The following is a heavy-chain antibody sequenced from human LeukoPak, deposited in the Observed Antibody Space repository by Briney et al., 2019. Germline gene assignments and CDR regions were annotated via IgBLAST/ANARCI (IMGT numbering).Heavy chain of an antibody. Sequence: GASVKVSCKASGGTFSSYAISWVRQAPGQGLEWMGGTIPIFGTANYAQKFQGRVTITADESTSTAYMELSSLRSEDTAVYYCARDQGIAVAGNYYYGMDVWGQGTTVTVSS. D-gene: IGHD6-19*01. CDR2: TIPIFGTA. CDR1: GGTFSSYA. J-gene: IGHJ6*02. CDR3: ARDQGIAVAGNYYYGMDV. V-gene: IGHV1-69*13.